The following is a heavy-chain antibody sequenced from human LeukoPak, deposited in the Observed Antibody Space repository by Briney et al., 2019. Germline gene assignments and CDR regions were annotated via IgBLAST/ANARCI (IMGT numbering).Heavy chain of an antibody. CDR2: INHSGST. Sequence: SETLSLTCAVYGGSFSGYYWSWIRQPPGKGLEWIGEINHSGSTNYNPSLKSRVTISVDTSKNQFSLKLSSVTAADTAVYYCARLRSYPLRPHAFDIWGQGTMVTVSS. D-gene: IGHD3-3*01. CDR3: ARLRSYPLRPHAFDI. V-gene: IGHV4-34*01. J-gene: IGHJ3*02. CDR1: GGSFSGYY.